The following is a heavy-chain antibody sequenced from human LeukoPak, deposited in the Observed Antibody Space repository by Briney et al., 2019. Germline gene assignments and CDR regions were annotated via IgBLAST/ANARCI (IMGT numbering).Heavy chain of an antibody. CDR1: GYTLTSYF. CDR3: ARDQDWPYAFDI. Sequence: ASVKVSCKASGYTLTSYFIHWVRQAPGQGLEWMGIINPSGGSTSYAQKFQGRVTMTRDTSTSTVYMELSSLRSEDTAVYYCARDQDWPYAFDIWGQGTMVTVSS. V-gene: IGHV1-46*01. D-gene: IGHD3/OR15-3a*01. J-gene: IGHJ3*02. CDR2: INPSGGST.